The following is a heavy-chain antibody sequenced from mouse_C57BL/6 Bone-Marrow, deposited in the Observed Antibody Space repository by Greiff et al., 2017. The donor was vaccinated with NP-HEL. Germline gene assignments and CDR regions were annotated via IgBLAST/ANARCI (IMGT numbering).Heavy chain of an antibody. CDR3: ARLRRHY. Sequence: QVQLKQPGAELVRPGSSVKLSCKASGYTFTSYWMHWVKQRPIQGLEWIGDIYPGSGSTNYKEKFKSKATLTVDTSSSTAYMQLSSLTSEDSAVYYCARLRRHYWGQGTTLTVSS. CDR2: IYPGSGST. CDR1: GYTFTSYW. J-gene: IGHJ2*01. V-gene: IGHV1-55*01. D-gene: IGHD2-12*01.